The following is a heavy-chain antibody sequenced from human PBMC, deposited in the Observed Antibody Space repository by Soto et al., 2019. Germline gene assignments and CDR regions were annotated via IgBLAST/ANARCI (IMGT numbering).Heavy chain of an antibody. V-gene: IGHV4-59*01. Sequence: PSETLSLTCTVSGGSISSYYWSWIRQPPGKGLEWIGYIYYSGSTNYNPSLKSRVTISVDTSKNQFSLKLSSVTAADTAVYYCARATYYDILTGPSLDYWGQGTLVTVSS. D-gene: IGHD3-9*01. CDR1: GGSISSYY. CDR2: IYYSGST. J-gene: IGHJ4*02. CDR3: ARATYYDILTGPSLDY.